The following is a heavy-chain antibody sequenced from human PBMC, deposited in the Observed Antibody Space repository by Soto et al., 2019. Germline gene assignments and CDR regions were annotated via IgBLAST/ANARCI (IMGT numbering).Heavy chain of an antibody. CDR3: ARDQAVAMIVVVITRIYGMDV. J-gene: IGHJ6*02. CDR1: GFTFSSYA. D-gene: IGHD3-22*01. CDR2: ISYDGSNK. Sequence: PGGSLRLSCAASGFTFSSYAMHWVRQAPGKGLEWVAVISYDGSNKYYADSVKGRFTISRDNSKNTLYLQMNSPRAEDTAVYYCARDQAVAMIVVVITRIYGMDVWGQGTTVTVSS. V-gene: IGHV3-30-3*01.